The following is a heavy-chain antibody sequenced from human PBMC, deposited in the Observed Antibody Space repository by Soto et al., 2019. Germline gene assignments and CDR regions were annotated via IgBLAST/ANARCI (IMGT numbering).Heavy chain of an antibody. Sequence: HPGGSLRLSCVGSGFRISNQDMHWVRQVAGKGLEWVSAIGTGGDTHYPDSVRGRFIIFREDAKNSLYLQMNSLRGGDTAVYYCARGYYYGMDVWGQGPTVTVSS. CDR2: IGTGGDT. CDR1: GFRISNQD. V-gene: IGHV3-13*01. J-gene: IGHJ6*01. CDR3: ARGYYYGMDV.